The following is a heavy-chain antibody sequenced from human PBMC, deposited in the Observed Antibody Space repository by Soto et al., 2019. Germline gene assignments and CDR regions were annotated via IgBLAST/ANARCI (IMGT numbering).Heavy chain of an antibody. CDR2: IYYSGSA. CDR3: ARGDYNNGWYYFDY. Sequence: SETLSLTCTVSGGSISTYYWSWIPQPPGKGLEWIGHIYYSGSANYNPSLKSRVTISEGTSKNQFSLKLSSVTAADTAVYYCARGDYNNGWYYFDYWGQGTLVTVSS. D-gene: IGHD6-19*01. CDR1: GGSISTYY. J-gene: IGHJ4*02. V-gene: IGHV4-59*01.